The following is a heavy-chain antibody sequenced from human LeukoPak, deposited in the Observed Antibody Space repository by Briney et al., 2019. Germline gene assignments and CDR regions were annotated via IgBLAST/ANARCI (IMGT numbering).Heavy chain of an antibody. J-gene: IGHJ5*02. D-gene: IGHD3-10*01. CDR3: ARDGMVRGVINRKGPQPSWFDP. CDR1: GYTFTSYG. Sequence: ASVKVSCKASGYTFTSYGISWVRQAPGQGLEWMGWISAYNGNTNYAQKLQGRVTMTTDTSTSTAYMELRSLRSDDTAVYYCARDGMVRGVINRKGPQPSWFDPWGQGTLVTVSS. V-gene: IGHV1-18*04. CDR2: ISAYNGNT.